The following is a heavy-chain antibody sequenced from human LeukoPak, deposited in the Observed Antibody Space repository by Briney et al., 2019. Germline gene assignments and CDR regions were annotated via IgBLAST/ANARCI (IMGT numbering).Heavy chain of an antibody. CDR3: ARSPTVLSPHDGFDI. D-gene: IGHD4-23*01. Sequence: PGGSMRLSCAASGFTFSSYEINWVRQAPGKGTEWVSYISRSGSSTYYADSLKGRFTISRDNAKNSLYLQMNSLRAEDTAVYYCARSPTVLSPHDGFDIWGQGTMVTVSS. CDR2: ISRSGSST. V-gene: IGHV3-48*03. J-gene: IGHJ3*02. CDR1: GFTFSSYE.